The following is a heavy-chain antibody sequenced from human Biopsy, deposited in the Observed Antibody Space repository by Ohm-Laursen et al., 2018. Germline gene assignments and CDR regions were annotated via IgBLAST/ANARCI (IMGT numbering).Heavy chain of an antibody. CDR1: GFSFSNYG. Sequence: SLRLSCAASGFSFSNYGMHWVRQAPGKGLEWISYISETSSHIYDADSVRGRFTVARDIAKNSLYLQLNSLRVEDTAVYYCARDSSRRARGGGMDVWGQGTTVTVSS. J-gene: IGHJ6*02. V-gene: IGHV3-21*01. CDR3: ARDSSRRARGGGMDV. CDR2: ISETSSHI. D-gene: IGHD6-6*01.